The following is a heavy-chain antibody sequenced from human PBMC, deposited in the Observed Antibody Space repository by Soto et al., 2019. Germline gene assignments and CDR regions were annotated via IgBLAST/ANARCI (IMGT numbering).Heavy chain of an antibody. V-gene: IGHV4-59*12. J-gene: IGHJ6*02. Sequence: QVQLQESGPGLVKPSETLSLMCSVSGGSITASINNFYWTWVRQSPGRGLEWIGHISYSGTTNYNPSLESRVTMSIDTSKAQFSLRLTSVTAADTAVYYRARKGPTRYNYYVMDVWGQGTTVTVSS. CDR2: ISYSGTT. D-gene: IGHD2-2*01. CDR3: ARKGPTRYNYYVMDV. CDR1: GGSITASINNFY.